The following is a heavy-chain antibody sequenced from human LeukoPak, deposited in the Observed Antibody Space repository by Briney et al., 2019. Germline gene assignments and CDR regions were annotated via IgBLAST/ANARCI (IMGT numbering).Heavy chain of an antibody. CDR1: GYTFTGYY. J-gene: IGHJ3*02. CDR2: INPNSGGT. CDR3: ARDLELERPARACDI. D-gene: IGHD1-1*01. V-gene: IGHV1-2*02. Sequence: ASVKVSCKASGYTFTGYYRHWVRQAPGQGLEWMGWINPNSGGTNYAQKFQGRVTMTRDTSISTAYMELSRLRSDDTAVYYCARDLELERPARACDIWGQGTMVTVSS.